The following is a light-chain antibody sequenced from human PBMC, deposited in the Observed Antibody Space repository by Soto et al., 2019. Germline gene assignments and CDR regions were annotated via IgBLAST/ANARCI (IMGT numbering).Light chain of an antibody. J-gene: IGKJ1*01. V-gene: IGKV1-5*03. CDR2: KAS. Sequence: IQMTQSPATLSASLGDRVTITCRASQSIGSWLAWFQQKPGKAPKVLIYKASSLESGVPSRFSGSGSGTEFTLTISSLQPDDFATYYCQQYNSYSSFGQGTKVDIK. CDR1: QSIGSW. CDR3: QQYNSYSS.